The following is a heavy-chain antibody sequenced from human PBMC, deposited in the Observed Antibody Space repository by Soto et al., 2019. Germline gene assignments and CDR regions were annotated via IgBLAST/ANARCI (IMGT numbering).Heavy chain of an antibody. D-gene: IGHD6-13*01. Sequence: ASVKVSFKASGYTFTGYYMHWVRQAPGQGLEWMGWINPNSGGTNYAQKFQGWVTMTRDTSISTAHMELSRLRSDDTAVYYCARASSSWPYYYYYYGMDVWGQGTTVTVSS. CDR2: INPNSGGT. CDR3: ARASSSWPYYYYYYGMDV. V-gene: IGHV1-2*04. J-gene: IGHJ6*02. CDR1: GYTFTGYY.